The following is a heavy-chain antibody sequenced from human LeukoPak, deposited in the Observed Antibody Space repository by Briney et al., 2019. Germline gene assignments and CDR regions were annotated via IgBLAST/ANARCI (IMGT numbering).Heavy chain of an antibody. CDR1: GDPITSHRHY. J-gene: IGHJ4*02. CDR2: SYHSGST. CDR3: AREYSGFDY. D-gene: IGHD5-12*01. Sequence: SETLSLTCTVSGDPITSHRHYTWTWIRQPPGKGLEWLGYSYHSGSTNYNPSLKSRVSISVDTSNNQFSLKLTSVAAADTAIYYCAREYSGFDYWGQGTLVTVSS. V-gene: IGHV4-61*01.